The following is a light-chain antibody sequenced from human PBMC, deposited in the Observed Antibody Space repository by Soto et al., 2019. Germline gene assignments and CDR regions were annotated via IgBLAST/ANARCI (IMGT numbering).Light chain of an antibody. Sequence: QSVLTQPPSVSAAPGQKVTISCSGSSSNSGNNYVSWYQQLPGTAPKLLIYDNNKRPSGIPDRFSGSKSCTSATLGITGLQTGDEADYYCGTWDSSLSAVVFGGGTKLTVL. V-gene: IGLV1-51*01. CDR3: GTWDSSLSAVV. CDR1: SSNSGNNY. J-gene: IGLJ2*01. CDR2: DNN.